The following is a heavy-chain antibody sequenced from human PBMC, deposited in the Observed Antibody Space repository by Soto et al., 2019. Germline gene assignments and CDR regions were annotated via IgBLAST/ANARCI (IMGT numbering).Heavy chain of an antibody. V-gene: IGHV3-33*01. CDR3: VRGDNWNDEASDY. CDR2: IWPDGNNR. D-gene: IGHD1-1*01. CDR1: GFMFSNHG. J-gene: IGHJ4*02. Sequence: QVQLVESGGGVVQPGRSLRLSCAASGFMFSNHGMHWVRQAPGKGLELVAVIWPDGNNRYYADSVKGRFTISRDNSKNTLYLQMNSLRAEDTAVYYCVRGDNWNDEASDYWGQGTLVTVSS.